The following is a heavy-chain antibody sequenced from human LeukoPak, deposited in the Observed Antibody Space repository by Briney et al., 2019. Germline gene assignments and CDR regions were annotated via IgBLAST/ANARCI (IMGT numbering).Heavy chain of an antibody. Sequence: GGSLRLSCAASGFTFSDYYMSWIRQAPGKGLEWVSYISSSGSTIYYADSVKGRFTISRDNSKNTLYLQMNSLRAEDTAVYYCAKVGPTITYYDIVTGYYYFDYWGQGTLVTVSS. CDR2: ISSSGSTI. CDR1: GFTFSDYY. D-gene: IGHD3-9*01. CDR3: AKVGPTITYYDIVTGYYYFDY. J-gene: IGHJ4*02. V-gene: IGHV3-11*01.